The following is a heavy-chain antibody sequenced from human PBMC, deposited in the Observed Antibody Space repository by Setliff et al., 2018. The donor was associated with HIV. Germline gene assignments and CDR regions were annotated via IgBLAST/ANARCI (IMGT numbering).Heavy chain of an antibody. CDR1: GYTFTTYY. CDR2: INPSGGST. CDR3: ARGGDILGVSAAPDY. Sequence: ASVKVSCKASGYTFTTYYIHWVRQAPGQGLEWMGIINPSGGSTSYAQKFQGRVTMTRDTSTSTVYVELSSLRSEDTAVYYCARGGDILGVSAAPDYWGQGTLVTVSS. V-gene: IGHV1-46*01. J-gene: IGHJ4*02. D-gene: IGHD2-2*01.